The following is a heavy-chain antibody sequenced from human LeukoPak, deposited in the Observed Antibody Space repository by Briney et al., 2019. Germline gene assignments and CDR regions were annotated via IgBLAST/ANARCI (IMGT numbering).Heavy chain of an antibody. V-gene: IGHV4-59*01. J-gene: IGHJ6*02. CDR3: ARVPTPQGYYYYGMDV. CDR2: IHYSGST. Sequence: PSETLSLTCAVYGGSFSGYYWSWIRQPPGKGLEWIGYIHYSGSTNYNPSLKSRVTISVDTSKNQFSLKLSSVTAADTAVYYCARVPTPQGYYYYGMDVWGQGTTVTVSS. D-gene: IGHD4-11*01. CDR1: GGSFSGYY.